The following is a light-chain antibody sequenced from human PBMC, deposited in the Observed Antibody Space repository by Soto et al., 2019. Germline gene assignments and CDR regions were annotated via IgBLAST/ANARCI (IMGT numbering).Light chain of an antibody. CDR2: KAS. J-gene: IGKJ1*01. Sequence: DVTITQSPSTVSGSVGDRVTITCLAIQTISSWLAWYQQKPGKAPKLLIHKASTLKSGVPSRFSGSGSGTEFTLTISSLQPDDFATYYCQHYNSYSEAFGQGTKVDIK. CDR3: QHYNSYSEA. V-gene: IGKV1-5*03. CDR1: QTISSW.